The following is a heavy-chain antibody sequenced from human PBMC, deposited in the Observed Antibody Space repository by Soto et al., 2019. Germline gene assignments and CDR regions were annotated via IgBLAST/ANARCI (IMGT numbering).Heavy chain of an antibody. Sequence: ASVKVSCKSSGYTFTTYGISWVRQAPGQGLEWMGWISPYNGDTKHSQRLQGRLTLTTDTSTRTGYMELRSLTSNDTAVYYCATTRSYDSHRPYDYWGQGTLVTVSS. V-gene: IGHV1-18*04. CDR2: ISPYNGDT. J-gene: IGHJ4*02. CDR1: GYTFTTYG. CDR3: ATTRSYDSHRPYDY. D-gene: IGHD3-10*01.